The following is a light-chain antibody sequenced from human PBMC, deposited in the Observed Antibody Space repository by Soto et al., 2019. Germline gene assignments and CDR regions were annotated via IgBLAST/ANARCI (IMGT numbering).Light chain of an antibody. CDR2: GAS. J-gene: IGKJ5*01. CDR3: QQYDSSPIT. V-gene: IGKV3-20*01. Sequence: EIVLTQSPGTLSLSPGERATLSCRASQSVSSSYLAWYQQKPGQAPSLLIYGASRRATGIPDRFSGSGSGIDFTLTISRLEPEDFAVYYCQQYDSSPITFGHGTRLEI. CDR1: QSVSSSY.